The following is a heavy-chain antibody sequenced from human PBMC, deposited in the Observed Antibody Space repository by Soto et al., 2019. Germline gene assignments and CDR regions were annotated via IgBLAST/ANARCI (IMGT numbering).Heavy chain of an antibody. V-gene: IGHV1-18*01. D-gene: IGHD2-8*01. CDR1: GYNLNSYG. CDR2: ISAFNGDT. J-gene: IGHJ4*02. CDR3: ARRPAFCTNGVCYFDY. Sequence: ASVKVSCKAPGYNLNSYGISWVRQAPGQGLEWMGWISAFNGDTNYAQNLQGRVTMTTDTSTSTAYMELRSLGSDDTAVYYCARRPAFCTNGVCYFDYWGQGTQVTVSS.